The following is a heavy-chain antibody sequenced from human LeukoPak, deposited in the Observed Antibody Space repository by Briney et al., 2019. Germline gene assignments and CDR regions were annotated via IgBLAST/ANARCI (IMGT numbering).Heavy chain of an antibody. CDR2: MNPNSGNT. J-gene: IGHJ3*02. CDR3: ASDEREVDSRASDAFDI. V-gene: IGHV1-8*01. CDR1: GYTFTSYD. Sequence: ASVKVSCKASGYTFTSYDTNWVRQATGQGLEWMGWMNPNSGNTGYAQKFQGRVTMTRNTSISTAYMELSSLRSEDTAVYYCASDEREVDSRASDAFDIWGQGTMVTVSS. D-gene: IGHD3-22*01.